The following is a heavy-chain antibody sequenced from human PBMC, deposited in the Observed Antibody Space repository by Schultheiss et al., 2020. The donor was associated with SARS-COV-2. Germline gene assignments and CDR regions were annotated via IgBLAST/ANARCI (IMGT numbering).Heavy chain of an antibody. CDR3: TTRFLEWLPFDY. CDR1: GFTLSDHY. V-gene: IGHV3-72*01. D-gene: IGHD3-3*01. CDR2: SRPKAKRYTT. J-gene: IGHJ4*02. Sequence: SCAASGFTLSDHYIDWLRQAPGKGLEWVGRSRPKAKRYTTEYAASVKGRFIISRDDSKNTLYLQMNSLKTEDTAVYYCTTRFLEWLPFDYWGQGTLVTVSS.